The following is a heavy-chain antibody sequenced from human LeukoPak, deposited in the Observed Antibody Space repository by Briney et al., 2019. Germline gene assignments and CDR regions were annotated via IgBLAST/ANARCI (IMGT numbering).Heavy chain of an antibody. V-gene: IGHV3-66*01. Sequence: GGSLRLSCGASGFTVSTNYMSWVRQAPGKGLEWVLIIYSGGSTYYADSVKGRFTISRDNSKNTLYLQMNSLRAEDTAVYYCASYRYGSSFAFDIWGQGTMVTVSS. CDR1: GFTVSTNY. J-gene: IGHJ3*02. CDR3: ASYRYGSSFAFDI. CDR2: IYSGGST. D-gene: IGHD6-6*01.